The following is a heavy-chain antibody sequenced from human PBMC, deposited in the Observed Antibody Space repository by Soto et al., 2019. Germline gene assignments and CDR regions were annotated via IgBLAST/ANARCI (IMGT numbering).Heavy chain of an antibody. Sequence: SQTLSLTCAISGDSVSSNSATWAWIRQPPSRGLEWLGRTYYRSKWSNDYAVSVKGRITINPDTSNNQFSLHLNSVTPDDTAVYYCARLIGNSWLDSWGQGTLVTSPQ. V-gene: IGHV6-1*01. CDR3: ARLIGNSWLDS. CDR1: GDSVSSNSAT. CDR2: TYYRSKWSN. D-gene: IGHD3-16*01. J-gene: IGHJ5*01.